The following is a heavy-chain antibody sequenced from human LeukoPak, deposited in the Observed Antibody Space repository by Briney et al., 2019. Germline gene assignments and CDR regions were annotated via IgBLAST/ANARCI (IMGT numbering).Heavy chain of an antibody. J-gene: IGHJ5*02. CDR1: GYTFTGYY. Sequence: GASVKVSCKASGYTFTGYYMHWVRQAPGQGLEWMGWIKPNSGGTNYAQKSQGRVTMTRDTSISTAYMELSRLRSDDTAVYYCAREGVGIVVVPALFDPWGQGTLVTVSS. CDR2: IKPNSGGT. V-gene: IGHV1-2*02. CDR3: AREGVGIVVVPALFDP. D-gene: IGHD2-2*01.